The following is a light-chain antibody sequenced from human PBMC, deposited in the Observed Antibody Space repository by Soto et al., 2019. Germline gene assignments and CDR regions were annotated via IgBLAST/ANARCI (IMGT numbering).Light chain of an antibody. J-gene: IGLJ3*02. CDR1: ISDVGSYDL. Sequence: QSVLTQPASVSGSPGQSITISCTGTISDVGSYDLVSWYQQHPGKAPKLMIYEGSKRPSGVSSRFSGSKSGNTASLTISGLQAEDEADYYCCSYAGSSTCWVFGGGTKLTVL. V-gene: IGLV2-23*01. CDR3: CSYAGSSTCWV. CDR2: EGS.